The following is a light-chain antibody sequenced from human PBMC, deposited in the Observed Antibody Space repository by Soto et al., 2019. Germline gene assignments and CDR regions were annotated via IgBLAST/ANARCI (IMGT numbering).Light chain of an antibody. V-gene: IGKV3-20*01. Sequence: IVLTQSLGTLSLSPGERATLSCRASQSVSSNYLAWYQQQPGQAPRLLIYGASGRATGIPDRFSGSGSGTDFTLTISRLEPEDFAVYYCQLYGSSPPWTFGQGTKVEIK. CDR3: QLYGSSPPWT. CDR2: GAS. CDR1: QSVSSNY. J-gene: IGKJ1*01.